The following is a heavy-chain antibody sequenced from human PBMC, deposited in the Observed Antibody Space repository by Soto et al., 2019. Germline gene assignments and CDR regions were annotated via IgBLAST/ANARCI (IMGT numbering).Heavy chain of an antibody. CDR3: ATFRGMTTATTARYFDY. CDR2: IYYSGST. D-gene: IGHD4-17*01. V-gene: IGHV4-39*01. CDR1: GGSIRSSSYY. J-gene: IGHJ4*02. Sequence: HLQLQESGPGLVKPSETLSLTCTVSGGSIRSSSYYWGWIRQPPGKGLEWTGSIYYSGSTYYNPSIKSRVIISVDTSRSPFALMLGSVTAADAAVYSCATFRGMTTATTARYFDYWSQGTLVTVSS.